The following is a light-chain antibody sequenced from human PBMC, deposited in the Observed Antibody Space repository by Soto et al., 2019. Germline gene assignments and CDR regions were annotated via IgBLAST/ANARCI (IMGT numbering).Light chain of an antibody. CDR2: EDN. J-gene: IGLJ2*01. V-gene: IGLV6-57*02. CDR3: QSYDSRKKV. Sequence: NFMLTQPHSGSESPGKTVTISCTGSSGSIASNYVQWYQQRPCSAPTTVIYEDNQRPSGVPARFSGSIDSSSNSSSLTISRLKTDDEADYYCQSYDSRKKVFCGGTKLTVL. CDR1: SGSIASNY.